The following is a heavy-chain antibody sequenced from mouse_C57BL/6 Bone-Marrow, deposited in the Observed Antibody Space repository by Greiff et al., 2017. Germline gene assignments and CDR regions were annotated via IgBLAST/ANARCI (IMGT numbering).Heavy chain of an antibody. V-gene: IGHV1-4*01. Sequence: QVQLKESGAELARPGASVKMSCKASGYTFTSYTMHWVKPRPGQGLEWIGYINPSSGSTKYNQKFKDKATLTADKSSSTAYMQLSSLTSEDSAVYYCARHAMDYWGQGTSVTVSS. J-gene: IGHJ4*01. CDR2: INPSSGST. CDR3: ARHAMDY. CDR1: GYTFTSYT.